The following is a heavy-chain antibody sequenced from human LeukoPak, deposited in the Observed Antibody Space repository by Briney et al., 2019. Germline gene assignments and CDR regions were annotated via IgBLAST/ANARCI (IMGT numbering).Heavy chain of an antibody. Sequence: ASVKVSCKASGYTFTSYGISWVRQAPGQGLEWMGWISAYNGNTNYAQKVQGRVTMTADTSTSTAYMELRSLRSDDTAVYYCATGSRTTDDAFDIWGQGTMVTVSS. CDR2: ISAYNGNT. D-gene: IGHD1-1*01. CDR3: ATGSRTTDDAFDI. CDR1: GYTFTSYG. J-gene: IGHJ3*02. V-gene: IGHV1-18*01.